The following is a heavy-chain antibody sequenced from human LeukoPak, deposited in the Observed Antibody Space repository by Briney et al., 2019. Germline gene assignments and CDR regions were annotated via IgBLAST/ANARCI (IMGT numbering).Heavy chain of an antibody. V-gene: IGHV3-23*01. D-gene: IGHD6-6*01. CDR2: ISGNGGST. CDR1: GFTFSSYA. J-gene: IGHJ6*03. Sequence: GALRLSCAASGFTFSSYAMSWVHQAPGKGLEWVSGISGNGGSTSYADSVKGRFTISRDNSKNTLYVQMNSLRAGDTAVYYCAKLVTGRPSGYMDVWGKGTTVTVSS. CDR3: AKLVTGRPSGYMDV.